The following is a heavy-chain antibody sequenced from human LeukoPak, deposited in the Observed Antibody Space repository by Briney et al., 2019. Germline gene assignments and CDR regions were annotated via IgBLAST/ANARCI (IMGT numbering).Heavy chain of an antibody. CDR3: ARSPPSYYYDSSGYYSYYFDY. J-gene: IGHJ4*02. CDR2: VNAGNGNT. D-gene: IGHD3-22*01. Sequence: ASVKVSCKASGYAFTNYAIQWVRQAPGQRLEWMGWVNAGNGNTKYSQKFQGRVTITRDTSASTAYMELSSLRSEDTAVYYCARSPPSYYYDSSGYYSYYFDYWGQGTLVTVSS. CDR1: GYAFTNYA. V-gene: IGHV1-3*01.